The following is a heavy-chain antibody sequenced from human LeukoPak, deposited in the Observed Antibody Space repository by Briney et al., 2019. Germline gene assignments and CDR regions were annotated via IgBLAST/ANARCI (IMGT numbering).Heavy chain of an antibody. Sequence: PGGSLRLSCAASGFTFSDYYMSWIRQAPGKGLEWVPYISSSSSSYIYYADSVKGRFTISRDNAKNSLYLQMNSLRAEDTAVYYCARVVRAAAVNWFDPWGQGTLVTVSS. CDR3: ARVVRAAAVNWFDP. D-gene: IGHD6-13*01. V-gene: IGHV3-11*06. CDR2: ISSSSSSYI. CDR1: GFTFSDYY. J-gene: IGHJ5*02.